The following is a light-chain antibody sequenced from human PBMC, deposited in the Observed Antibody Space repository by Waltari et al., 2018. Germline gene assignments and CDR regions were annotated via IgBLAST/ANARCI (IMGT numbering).Light chain of an antibody. CDR2: AAS. CDR3: QHYGRTPPMYT. Sequence: EIVLTQSPGTLSLSAGERATLSCRASQPVTSHLAWYQQKPGQAPRLHIYAASSRATGIPDRFSGSGSGTDFALTIIRLEPEDSAVYYCQHYGRTPPMYTFGQGTKLEIK. J-gene: IGKJ2*01. V-gene: IGKV3-20*01. CDR1: QPVTSH.